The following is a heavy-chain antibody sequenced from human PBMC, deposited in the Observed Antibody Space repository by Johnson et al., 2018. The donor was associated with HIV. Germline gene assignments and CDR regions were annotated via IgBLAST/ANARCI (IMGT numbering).Heavy chain of an antibody. Sequence: VQLVESGGGVVQPGRSLRLSCAASGFTFSSYGMHWVRQAPGKGLEWVAVIWYDGSNKYYADSVKGRFTISRDNSKNTLYLQMNSLRAEDTAVYYCARDLVVAATFDIWGQGTMVTVSS. J-gene: IGHJ3*02. CDR3: ARDLVVAATFDI. D-gene: IGHD2-15*01. CDR1: GFTFSSYG. V-gene: IGHV3-33*01. CDR2: IWYDGSNK.